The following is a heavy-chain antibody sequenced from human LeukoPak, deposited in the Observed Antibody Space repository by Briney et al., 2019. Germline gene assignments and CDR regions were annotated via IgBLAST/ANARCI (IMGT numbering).Heavy chain of an antibody. CDR1: GFTPTSYL. Sequence: TGGSLRLSSAASGFTPTSYLMNWVRPAPGQRLKWVAIIKQDGSATYYVDSVKGRFTISKDNAKNSLYLQVNNPRAEDTAVYYCAGGSGFLIQNWGQGTLVTVSS. CDR2: IKQDGSAT. V-gene: IGHV3-7*01. D-gene: IGHD3-3*01. J-gene: IGHJ4*02. CDR3: AGGSGFLIQN.